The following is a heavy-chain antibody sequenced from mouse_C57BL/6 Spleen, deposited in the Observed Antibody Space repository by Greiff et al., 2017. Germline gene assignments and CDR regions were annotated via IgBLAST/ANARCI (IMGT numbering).Heavy chain of an antibody. CDR2: ISDGGSYT. D-gene: IGHD2-5*01. CDR1: GFTFSSYA. Sequence: EVQGVESGGGLVKPGGSLKLSCAASGFTFSSYAMSWVRQTPEKRLEWVATISDGGSYTYYPDNVKGRVTISRDNAKNNLYLQMSHLKSEDTAMYYCANSKGYAMDDWGQGTSVTVSS. CDR3: ANSKGYAMDD. V-gene: IGHV5-4*01. J-gene: IGHJ4*01.